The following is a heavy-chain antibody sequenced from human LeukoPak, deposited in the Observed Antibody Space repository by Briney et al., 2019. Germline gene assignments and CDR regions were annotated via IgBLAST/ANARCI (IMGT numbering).Heavy chain of an antibody. CDR1: GFTFSSYS. J-gene: IGHJ4*02. Sequence: GGSLRLSCAASGFTFSSYSMNWVRQAPGKGLEGVAVISYDGSNKYYADSVKGRFTISRDNSENTLYLQMNSLRAEDTAVYYCARDGRDCSSTSCYKGGYFDYWGQGTLVTVSS. CDR2: ISYDGSNK. V-gene: IGHV3-30*03. D-gene: IGHD2-2*02. CDR3: ARDGRDCSSTSCYKGGYFDY.